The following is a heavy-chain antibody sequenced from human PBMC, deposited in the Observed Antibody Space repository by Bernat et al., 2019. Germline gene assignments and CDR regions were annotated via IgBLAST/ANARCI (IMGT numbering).Heavy chain of an antibody. D-gene: IGHD6-13*01. J-gene: IGHJ4*02. V-gene: IGHV1-46*03. CDR2: INPSGGST. CDR1: GYTFTSYY. Sequence: QVQLVQSGAEVKKPGASVKVSCKASGYTFTSYYMHWVRQAPGQGLEWMGIINPSGGSTSYAQKFQGRVTMTRDTSTSTVYMELSSLRSEDTAVYYCARGGEHIAAAGNGDGKYYFDYWGQGTLVTVSS. CDR3: ARGGEHIAAAGNGDGKYYFDY.